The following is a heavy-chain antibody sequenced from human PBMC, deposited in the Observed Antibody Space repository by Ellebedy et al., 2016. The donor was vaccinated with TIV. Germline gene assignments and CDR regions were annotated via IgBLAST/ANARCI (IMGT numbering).Heavy chain of an antibody. CDR2: FGSGGDA. CDR3: VRGGAAPHNRYFDF. V-gene: IGHV3-13*01. J-gene: IGHJ2*01. CDR1: GFTFRIYD. Sequence: PGGSLRLSCAASGFTFRIYDMHWVRQSIGKGLEWVSAFGSGGDAYYPASVKGRFTISRENAKNSVYLQMNSLSVGDTAVYYCVRGGAAPHNRYFDFWGRGTLVTVSS. D-gene: IGHD1-14*01.